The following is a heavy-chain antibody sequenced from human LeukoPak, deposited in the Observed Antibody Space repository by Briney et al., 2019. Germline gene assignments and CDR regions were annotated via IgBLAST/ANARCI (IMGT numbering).Heavy chain of an antibody. CDR1: GFTFSSYG. Sequence: PGGSLRLSCAASGFTFSSYGMHWVRPAPAKGLEWVAFIRHDGSNKYYADSVKGRFTISRDNSKNTLYLQMNSLRAEDTAVYYCAKAPRYFDWLLGSGFDYWGQGTLVTVSS. CDR3: AKAPRYFDWLLGSGFDY. CDR2: IRHDGSNK. V-gene: IGHV3-30*02. J-gene: IGHJ4*02. D-gene: IGHD3-9*01.